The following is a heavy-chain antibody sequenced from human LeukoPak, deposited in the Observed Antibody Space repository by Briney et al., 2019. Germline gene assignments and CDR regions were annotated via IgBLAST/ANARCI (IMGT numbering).Heavy chain of an antibody. Sequence: SVKVSCKASGGTFSSYAISWVRQAPGQGLEWMGRIIPILGIANYAQKFQGRVTITADKSTSTAYMELSSLRSEDTAVYYCAREKVDYGVDYWGQGTLVTVSS. V-gene: IGHV1-69*04. CDR1: GGTFSSYA. CDR2: IIPILGIA. D-gene: IGHD4/OR15-4a*01. J-gene: IGHJ4*02. CDR3: AREKVDYGVDY.